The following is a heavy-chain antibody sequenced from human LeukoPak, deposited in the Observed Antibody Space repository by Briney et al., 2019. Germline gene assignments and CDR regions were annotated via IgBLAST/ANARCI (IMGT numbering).Heavy chain of an antibody. J-gene: IGHJ4*02. CDR1: GYTFTGYY. CDR2: INPNSGGT. CDR3: ARTQNIFGVIIKDY. D-gene: IGHD3-3*01. Sequence: ASVKVSCKASGYTFTGYYTHWVRQAPGQGLEWMGWINPNSGGTNYAQKFQGRVTMTRDTSISTAYMELSRLRSDDTAVYYCARTQNIFGVIIKDYWGQGTLVTVSS. V-gene: IGHV1-2*02.